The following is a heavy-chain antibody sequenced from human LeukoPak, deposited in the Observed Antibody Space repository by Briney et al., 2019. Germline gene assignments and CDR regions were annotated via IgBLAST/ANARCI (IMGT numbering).Heavy chain of an antibody. J-gene: IGHJ4*02. D-gene: IGHD3-22*01. CDR3: ARYYDRETSFDY. V-gene: IGHV4-39*07. CDR1: GGSISSSSYY. Sequence: SETLSLTCTVSGGSISSSSYYWGWTRQPPGKGLEWIGSIYYSGSTYYNPSLKSRVAISVDTSKNQFSLKLSSVAAADTAVYYCARYYDRETSFDYWGQGTLVTVSS. CDR2: IYYSGST.